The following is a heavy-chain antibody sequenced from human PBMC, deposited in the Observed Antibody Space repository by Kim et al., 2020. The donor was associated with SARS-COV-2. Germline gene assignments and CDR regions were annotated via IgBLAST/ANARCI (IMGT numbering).Heavy chain of an antibody. D-gene: IGHD3-10*01. J-gene: IGHJ4*02. CDR1: GFAFTAYN. Sequence: GGSLRLSCAASGFAFTAYNMNWVRQAPGKGLEWVASINSGSLYIYYADSVKGRFTISRDNAKNSVSLQLTSLRVKDTAVYYCARQNTPRRGSYFDYWGRGALVTVSS. V-gene: IGHV3-21*01. CDR3: ARQNTPRRGSYFDY. CDR2: INSGSLYI.